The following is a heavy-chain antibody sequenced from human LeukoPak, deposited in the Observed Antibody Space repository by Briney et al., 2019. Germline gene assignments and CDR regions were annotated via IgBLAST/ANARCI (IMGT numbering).Heavy chain of an antibody. V-gene: IGHV3-11*01. CDR1: GFTFSDYY. Sequence: GGSLRLSCAASGFTFSDYYMSWIRQAPGKGLEWVSYISSSGSTIYYADSVKGRFTISRDNSKNTLYLQMNSLRAEDTAVYYCAKTGTPWYYFDYWGQGTLVTVSS. J-gene: IGHJ4*02. D-gene: IGHD1-1*01. CDR2: ISSSGSTI. CDR3: AKTGTPWYYFDY.